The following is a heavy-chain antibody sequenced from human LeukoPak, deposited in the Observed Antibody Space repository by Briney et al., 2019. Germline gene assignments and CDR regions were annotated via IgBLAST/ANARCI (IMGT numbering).Heavy chain of an antibody. CDR1: GFTFDDYA. CDR2: ISWNSGSI. V-gene: IGHV3-9*01. D-gene: IGHD3-3*01. CDR3: AKDFGVVANYYFDY. Sequence: GRSLRLSCAASGFTFDDYAMHWVRQAPGKGLEWVSGISWNSGSIGYADSVKGRFTISRDNAKNSLYLQMNSLRAEDTAVYYCAKDFGVVANYYFDYWGQGTLVTVSS. J-gene: IGHJ4*02.